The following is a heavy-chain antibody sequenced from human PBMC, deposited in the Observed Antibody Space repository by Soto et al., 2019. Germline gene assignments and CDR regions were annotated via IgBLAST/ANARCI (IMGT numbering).Heavy chain of an antibody. J-gene: IGHJ6*02. V-gene: IGHV4-31*03. CDR3: ARGGRRSPGMDV. Sequence: QVQLQESGPGLVKPSQTLSLTCTVSGGSISSGGYYWSWIRQHPGKGLEWIGYIYYSGSTYYNPSLKGRVTISVDTSKNQFSLKLRSVTAADTAVYYCARGGRRSPGMDVWGQGTTVTVSS. CDR1: GGSISSGGYY. CDR2: IYYSGST.